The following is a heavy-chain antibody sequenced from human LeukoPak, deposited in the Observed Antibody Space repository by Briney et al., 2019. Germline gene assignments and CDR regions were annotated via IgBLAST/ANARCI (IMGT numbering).Heavy chain of an antibody. J-gene: IGHJ4*02. Sequence: GASVKVSCKASGYTFTDYYMHWVQQAPGKGLEWMGRVDPEDGETIYAEKFQGRVTITADTSTDTAYMELSSLRSEDTAVYYCATISLGGQFDYWGQGTLVTVSS. V-gene: IGHV1-69-2*01. D-gene: IGHD3-16*01. CDR3: ATISLGGQFDY. CDR1: GYTFTDYY. CDR2: VDPEDGET.